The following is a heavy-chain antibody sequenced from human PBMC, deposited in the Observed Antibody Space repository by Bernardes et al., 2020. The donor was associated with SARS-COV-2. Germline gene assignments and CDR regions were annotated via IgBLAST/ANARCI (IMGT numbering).Heavy chain of an antibody. CDR2: ISWNSGSI. CDR1: GFTFDDYA. CDR3: AKDIDRSSLFDY. J-gene: IGHJ4*02. V-gene: IGHV3-9*01. Sequence: SLRLSCAASGFTFDDYAMHWVRQAPGKGLEWVSGISWNSGSIGYADSVKGRFTISRDNAKNSLYLQMNSLRAEDTALYYCAKDIDRSSLFDYWGQGTLVTVSS. D-gene: IGHD6-13*01.